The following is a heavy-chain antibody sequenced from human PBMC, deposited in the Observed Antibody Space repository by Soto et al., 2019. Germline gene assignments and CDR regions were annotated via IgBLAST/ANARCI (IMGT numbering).Heavy chain of an antibody. D-gene: IGHD4-17*01. CDR2: ISSSGTTI. CDR3: ARGDYGGNEEYLDL. CDR1: GFTFSSYE. V-gene: IGHV3-48*03. Sequence: EVQLVESGGGLVQPGGSLRLSCAASGFTFSSYEMNWVRQAPGKGLEWVAYISSSGTTIYYADSVKGRFTMSRDNAKDSLYLQMNSLRAEDTAVYYCARGDYGGNEEYLDLWGRGTLVTVSS. J-gene: IGHJ2*01.